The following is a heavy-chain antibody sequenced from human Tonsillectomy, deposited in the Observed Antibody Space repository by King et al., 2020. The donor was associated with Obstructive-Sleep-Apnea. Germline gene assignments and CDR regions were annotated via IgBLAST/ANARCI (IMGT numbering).Heavy chain of an antibody. J-gene: IGHJ6*02. V-gene: IGHV3-48*04. CDR2: ISSSST. D-gene: IGHD1-26*01. CDR1: GFTFSTYS. Sequence: VQLVESGGGLVQPGGSLRLSCAASGFTFSTYSMNWVRQAPGKGLEWVSFISSSSTFYADSVKGRFTISRDNARNSLYLQMNSLRAEDTAVYYCASGPPVVGTNKYYGMAVWGQGTTVTVSS. CDR3: ASGPPVVGTNKYYGMAV.